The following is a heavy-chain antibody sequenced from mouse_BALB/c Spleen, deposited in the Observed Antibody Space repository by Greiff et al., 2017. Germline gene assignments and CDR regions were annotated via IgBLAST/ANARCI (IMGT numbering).Heavy chain of an antibody. CDR1: GFSLTSYG. Sequence: VQLVESGPDLVAPSQSLSITCTVSGFSLTSYGVHWVRQPPGKGLEWLVVIWSDGSTTYNSALKSRLSISKDNSKSQVFLKMNSLQTDDTAMYYGARHAYYRYEGYAMDYWGQGTSVTVSS. CDR2: IWSDGST. V-gene: IGHV2-6-2*01. D-gene: IGHD2-14*01. CDR3: ARHAYYRYEGYAMDY. J-gene: IGHJ4*01.